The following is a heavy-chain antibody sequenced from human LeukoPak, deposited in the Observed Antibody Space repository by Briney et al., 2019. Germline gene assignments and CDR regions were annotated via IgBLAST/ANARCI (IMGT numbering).Heavy chain of an antibody. J-gene: IGHJ4*02. CDR2: INPSGGST. CDR1: GYTFTSYY. Sequence: ASVKVSCKASGYTFTSYYMHWVRQAPGQGLEWMGIINPSGGSTSYAQKFQGRVTMTRDTSTSTVYMELSSLRSEDTAVSYCARSASFYDSSGYFHPFDYWGQGTLVTVSS. V-gene: IGHV1-46*01. CDR3: ARSASFYDSSGYFHPFDY. D-gene: IGHD3-22*01.